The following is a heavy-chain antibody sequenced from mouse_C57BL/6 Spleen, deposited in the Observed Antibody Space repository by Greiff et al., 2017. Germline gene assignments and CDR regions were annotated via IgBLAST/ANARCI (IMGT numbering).Heavy chain of an antibody. D-gene: IGHD3-1*01. V-gene: IGHV1-18*01. CDR3: ARSGGNYAMDY. CDR1: GYTFTDYN. CDR2: INPNNGST. Sequence: EVQLQQSGPELVKPGASVKIPCKASGYTFTDYNMDWVKQSHGKSLEWIGDINPNNGSTIYNQKFKGKATLTVDKSSSTAYMERRSLTSEDTAVYYCARSGGNYAMDYWGQGTSVTVSS. J-gene: IGHJ4*01.